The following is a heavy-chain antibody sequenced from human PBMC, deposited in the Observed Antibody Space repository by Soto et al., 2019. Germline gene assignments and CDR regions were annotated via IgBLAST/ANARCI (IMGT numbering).Heavy chain of an antibody. D-gene: IGHD3-3*01. CDR3: ARGLSRETYYDFWSGYYHYYYYGRDV. CDR2: IYSGGST. Sequence: GGSLRLSCAASGFTVSSNYMSWVRQAPGKGLEWVSVIYSGGSTYYADSVKGRFTISRDNSKNTLYLQMNSLRAEDTAVYYCARGLSRETYYDFWSGYYHYYYYGRDVWGQGNTVTV. J-gene: IGHJ6*01. V-gene: IGHV3-53*01. CDR1: GFTVSSNY.